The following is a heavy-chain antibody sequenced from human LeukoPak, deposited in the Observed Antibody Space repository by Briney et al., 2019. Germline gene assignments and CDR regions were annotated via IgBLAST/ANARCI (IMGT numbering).Heavy chain of an antibody. J-gene: IGHJ5*02. CDR3: ARARIPGYCSSATCSNWFDP. Sequence: SVKVSCKASGYTFTGYYMHWVRQAPGQGLEWMGGIIPLFATPNYAQKFQDRVTITADKSTSTAYMELSSLRSEDTALYYCARARIPGYCSSATCSNWFDPWGQGTLVTVSS. V-gene: IGHV1-69*06. D-gene: IGHD2-15*01. CDR1: GYTFTGYY. CDR2: IIPLFATP.